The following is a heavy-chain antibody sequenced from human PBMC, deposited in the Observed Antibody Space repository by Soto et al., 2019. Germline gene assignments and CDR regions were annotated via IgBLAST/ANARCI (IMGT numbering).Heavy chain of an antibody. CDR1: GYTFTSYG. CDR2: ISAYNGNT. D-gene: IGHD3-3*01. J-gene: IGHJ5*02. V-gene: IGHV1-18*01. Sequence: ASVKVSCKASGYTFTSYGISWVRQAPGQGLEWMGWISAYNGNTNYAQKLQGRVTMTTDTSTSTAYMELRSLRSDDTAVYYCAREERITIFGVVTPNWFDPWGQGTLVTV. CDR3: AREERITIFGVVTPNWFDP.